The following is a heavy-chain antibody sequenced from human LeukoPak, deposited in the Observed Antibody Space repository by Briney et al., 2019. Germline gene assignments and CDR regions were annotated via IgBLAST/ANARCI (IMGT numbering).Heavy chain of an antibody. D-gene: IGHD2/OR15-2a*01. Sequence: SETLSLTCAVYGGSFSGYYWSWIRQPPGKGLEWIGEINHSGSTNYNPSLKSRVTISVDTSKNQFSLKLSSVTAADTAVYYCATENIEDNGFAPGGKGPLVSVSS. CDR1: GGSFSGYY. CDR3: ATENIEDNGFAP. J-gene: IGHJ5*02. V-gene: IGHV4-34*09. CDR2: INHSGST.